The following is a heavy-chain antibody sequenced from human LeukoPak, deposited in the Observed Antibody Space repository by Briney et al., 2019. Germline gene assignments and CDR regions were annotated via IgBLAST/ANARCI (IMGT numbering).Heavy chain of an antibody. D-gene: IGHD3-10*01. CDR2: IKSKTDGGTT. J-gene: IGHJ3*02. CDR1: GFTFSDYY. Sequence: KPGGSLRLSCAASGFTFSDYYMSWVRQAPGKGLEWVGRIKSKTDGGTTDYAAPVKGRFTISRDDSKNTLYLQMNSLKTEDTAVYYCTTEKWFGELLFDAFDIWGQGTMVTVSS. CDR3: TTEKWFGELLFDAFDI. V-gene: IGHV3-15*01.